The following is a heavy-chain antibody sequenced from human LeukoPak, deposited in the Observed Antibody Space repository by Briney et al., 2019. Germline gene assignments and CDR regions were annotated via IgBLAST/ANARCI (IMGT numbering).Heavy chain of an antibody. J-gene: IGHJ3*02. CDR3: AKSRVGTSRNDAFDI. CDR1: GFTFSSYG. Sequence: GGSLRLSCAASGFTFSSYGMHWVRQAPGKGLEWVAVIWYDGSNKYYADSVKGRFTISRDNSKNTLYLQMNSLRAEDTAVYYCAKSRVGTSRNDAFDIWGQGTMVTVSS. CDR2: IWYDGSNK. D-gene: IGHD1-14*01. V-gene: IGHV3-33*06.